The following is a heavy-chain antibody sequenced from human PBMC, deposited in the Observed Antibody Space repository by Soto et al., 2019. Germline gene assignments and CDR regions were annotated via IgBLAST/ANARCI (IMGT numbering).Heavy chain of an antibody. CDR1: GYTFTGYY. CDR2: INPNSGGT. J-gene: IGHJ5*02. D-gene: IGHD6-6*01. V-gene: IGHV1-2*02. Sequence: QVQLVQSGAEVKKPGASVKVSCKASGYTFTGYYMHWVRQAPGQGLEWMGWINPNSGGTNYAQKFQGGVTMTRDTSISVAYMELSRLRSDDTAVYYCARDRGSIAARPWYWFAPWGQGTLVTVSS. CDR3: ARDRGSIAARPWYWFAP.